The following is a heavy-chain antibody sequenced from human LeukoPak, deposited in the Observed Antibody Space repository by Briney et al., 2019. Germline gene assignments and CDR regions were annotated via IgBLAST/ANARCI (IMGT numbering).Heavy chain of an antibody. V-gene: IGHV4-59*08. CDR1: GGSISSYY. CDR3: ASWAAARREILLYYGMDV. D-gene: IGHD6-13*01. J-gene: IGHJ6*02. CDR2: IYYSGST. Sequence: TLSLTCTVPGGSISSYYWSWIRQPPGKGLEWIGYIYYSGSTNSNPSLKSRVTISADTSKNQVSLKLSSVTAADTAVYYCASWAAARREILLYYGMDVWGQGTTVTVSS.